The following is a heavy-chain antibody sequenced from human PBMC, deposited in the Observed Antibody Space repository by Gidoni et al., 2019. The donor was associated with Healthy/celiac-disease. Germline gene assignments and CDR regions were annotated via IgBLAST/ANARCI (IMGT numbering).Heavy chain of an antibody. D-gene: IGHD5-18*01. CDR3: ARGRLGQLWLQYYYGMDV. CDR2: MNPNSGNT. V-gene: IGHV1-8*01. J-gene: IGHJ6*02. Sequence: VRQAPGQGHEWMGWMNPNSGNTGYAQKFQGRVTMTRNTSISTAYMELSSLRSEDTAVYYCARGRLGQLWLQYYYGMDVWGQGTTVTVSS.